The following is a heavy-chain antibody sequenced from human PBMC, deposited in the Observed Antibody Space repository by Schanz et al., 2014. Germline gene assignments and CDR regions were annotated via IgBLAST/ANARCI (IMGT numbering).Heavy chain of an antibody. CDR2: ISSSGSYI. J-gene: IGHJ4*02. Sequence: VQLVESGGGVVQPGRSLTLSCAASGFTFSSHVMSWVRQGPGKGLEWVSSISSSGSYIYFPDSVKGRFTISRDNPKNSLCLQMNSLRAEDTALYYCARVLGGDEGLDQWGQGTLVTVSS. D-gene: IGHD4-17*01. CDR3: ARVLGGDEGLDQ. V-gene: IGHV3-21*02. CDR1: GFTFSSHV.